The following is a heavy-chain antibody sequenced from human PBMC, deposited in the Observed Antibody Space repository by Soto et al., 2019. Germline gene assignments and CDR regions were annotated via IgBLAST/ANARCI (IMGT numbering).Heavy chain of an antibody. V-gene: IGHV3-7*03. Sequence: PXGSLRLSCSASGFIFSSYVMSWVRQAPGKGLDWVANIRQDGSDEYFVDSVKGRFTISRDNAKNSLYLQMNSLRAEDTAVYKCARWNYGMDVWGQGTTVTVSS. CDR2: IRQDGSDE. J-gene: IGHJ6*02. CDR1: GFIFSSYV. CDR3: ARWNYGMDV.